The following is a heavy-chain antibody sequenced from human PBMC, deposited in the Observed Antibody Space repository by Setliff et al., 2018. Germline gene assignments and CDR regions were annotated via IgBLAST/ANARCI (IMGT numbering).Heavy chain of an antibody. J-gene: IGHJ4*02. D-gene: IGHD5-12*01. CDR3: ARLGPIKTHTQYDY. CDR1: GFSFSRHW. CDR2: IKEDGSAQ. V-gene: IGHV3-7*01. Sequence: GGSLRLSCVVSGFSFSRHWMSWVRQAPGKGLEWVATIKEDGSAQYYVDSVKGRFTISKDNAKDSLFLQMNSLRAEDAAVYFCARLGPIKTHTQYDYWGQGSLVTVSS.